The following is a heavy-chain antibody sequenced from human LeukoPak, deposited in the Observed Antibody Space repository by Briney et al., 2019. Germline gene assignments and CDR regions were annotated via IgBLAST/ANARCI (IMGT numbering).Heavy chain of an antibody. Sequence: GASVKVSCKASGYTFTGYYMHWVRQAPGQGLEWMGWINPNSGGTNYAQKFRGRVTMTRDTSISTAYMELSRLRSDDTAVYYCAKDPGYSYGFGYYYYYMDVWGKGTTVTISS. CDR2: INPNSGGT. J-gene: IGHJ6*03. CDR3: AKDPGYSYGFGYYYYYMDV. D-gene: IGHD5-18*01. CDR1: GYTFTGYY. V-gene: IGHV1-2*02.